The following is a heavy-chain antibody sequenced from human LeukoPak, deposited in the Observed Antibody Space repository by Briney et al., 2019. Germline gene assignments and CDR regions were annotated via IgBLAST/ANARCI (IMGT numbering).Heavy chain of an antibody. Sequence: GESLKISCKGSGYNFNTYWVAWVRQLPGKGLEWMGIICPKNSDVRYSPSFQGQVAISADRSINTAYLQWSRLTASDTAMYYCASRPFETTVVPWDFYWGQGTQVTVSS. CDR2: ICPKNSDV. V-gene: IGHV5-51*01. CDR3: ASRPFETTVVPWDFY. CDR1: GYNFNTYW. J-gene: IGHJ4*02. D-gene: IGHD4-23*01.